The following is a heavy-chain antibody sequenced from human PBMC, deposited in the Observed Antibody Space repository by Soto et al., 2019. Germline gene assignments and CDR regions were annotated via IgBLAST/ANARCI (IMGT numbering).Heavy chain of an antibody. J-gene: IGHJ6*02. CDR1: GYIIKNYW. CDR2: IFPDDSDT. CDR3: ARHGPRVYYDNSDYYYYGMDV. V-gene: IGHV5-51*01. D-gene: IGHD3-22*01. Sequence: GESLKISCKASGYIIKNYWIGWVRQMPGQGLEWMGIIFPDDSDTRYSPSFQGHVTISVDKSISTAYVQWSSLKASDSAIYYCARHGPRVYYDNSDYYYYGMDVWGQGTTVTVSS.